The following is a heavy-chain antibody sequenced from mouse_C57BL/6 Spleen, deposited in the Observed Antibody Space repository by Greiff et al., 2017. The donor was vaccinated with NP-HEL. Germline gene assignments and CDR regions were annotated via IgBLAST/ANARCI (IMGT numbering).Heavy chain of an antibody. CDR3: ARLGVYYYGSSYFDY. Sequence: VQLQQPGTELVKPGASVKLSCKASGYTFTSYWMHWVKQRPGQGLEWIGNINPSNGGTNYNEKFKSKATLTVDKSSSTAYMQLSSLTSEDSAVYYCARLGVYYYGSSYFDYWGQGTTLTVSS. CDR1: GYTFTSYW. D-gene: IGHD1-1*01. V-gene: IGHV1-53*01. CDR2: INPSNGGT. J-gene: IGHJ2*01.